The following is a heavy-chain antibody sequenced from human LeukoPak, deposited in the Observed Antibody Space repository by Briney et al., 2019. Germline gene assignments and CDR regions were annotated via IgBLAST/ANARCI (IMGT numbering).Heavy chain of an antibody. CDR1: DDSITMYY. CDR3: ARGRVSSSTWYSTYYYYFYMDV. V-gene: IGHV4-59*01. D-gene: IGHD1-1*01. CDR2: VYHTGST. J-gene: IGHJ6*03. Sequence: SETLSLTCSVSDDSITMYYWTWIRQPPGKGLEWIGYVYHTGSTHFNPSLNGRVSISRDTTKNVFSLRLRSVTAADTAVYFCARGRVSSSTWYSTYYYYFYMDVWGKGTTVTVSS.